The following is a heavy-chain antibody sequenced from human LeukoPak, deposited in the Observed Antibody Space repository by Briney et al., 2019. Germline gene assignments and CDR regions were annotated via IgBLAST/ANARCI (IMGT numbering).Heavy chain of an antibody. Sequence: PSGTLSLTCAVSGDSISNDHWWSWVRQSPGKGLEWIGEIHQSESTNYNPSFESRLTISVDKSKNQFSLKLRSVTAADTAVYYCARAGRYCLDYLGQGTLVTVSS. D-gene: IGHD5-18*01. CDR1: GDSISNDHW. CDR3: ARAGRYCLDY. J-gene: IGHJ4*02. CDR2: IHQSEST. V-gene: IGHV4-4*02.